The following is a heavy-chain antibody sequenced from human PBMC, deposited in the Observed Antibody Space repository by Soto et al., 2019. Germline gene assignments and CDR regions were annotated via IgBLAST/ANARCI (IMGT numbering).Heavy chain of an antibody. CDR2: ISSSSSYI. V-gene: IGHV3-21*01. D-gene: IGHD3-16*02. J-gene: IGHJ4*02. Sequence: EVQLVESGGGLVKPGGSLRLSCAASGFTFSSYSMNWVRQAPGKGLEWVSSISSSSSYIYYADSVKGRFTISRDNAKNSLYLQMNSLRAEDTAVYYCARVVFSSGVIVTYFDYWGQGTLVTVSS. CDR3: ARVVFSSGVIVTYFDY. CDR1: GFTFSSYS.